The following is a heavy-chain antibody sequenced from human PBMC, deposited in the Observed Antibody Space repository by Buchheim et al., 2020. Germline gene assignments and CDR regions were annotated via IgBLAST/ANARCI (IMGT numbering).Heavy chain of an antibody. CDR2: IYYSGSI. CDR1: GGSISSSSYY. Sequence: QLQLQESGPGLVKPSETLSLTCTVSGGSISSSSYYWGWIRQPPGKGLEWIGSIYYSGSIYYNPSLKSRVTISVDTSKHQLSLKLGSVTAADTAVYYCARFGLDEVVTAAACVDYWGQGTL. J-gene: IGHJ4*02. V-gene: IGHV4-39*01. CDR3: ARFGLDEVVTAAACVDY. D-gene: IGHD2-21*02.